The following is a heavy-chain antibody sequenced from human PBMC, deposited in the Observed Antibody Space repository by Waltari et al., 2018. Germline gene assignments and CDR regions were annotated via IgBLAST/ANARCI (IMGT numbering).Heavy chain of an antibody. V-gene: IGHV4-34*01. CDR1: GGSFSGYY. CDR3: ARGGTESDYYDSSGYGWYFDL. J-gene: IGHJ2*01. D-gene: IGHD3-22*01. CDR2: IKHSGST. Sequence: QVQLQQWGAGLLKPSETLSLTCAVYGGSFSGYYWSWIRQPPGKGLEWIGEIKHSGSTNYNPSLKSRVTISVDTSKNQFSLKLSSVTAADTAVYYCARGGTESDYYDSSGYGWYFDLWGRGTLVTVSS.